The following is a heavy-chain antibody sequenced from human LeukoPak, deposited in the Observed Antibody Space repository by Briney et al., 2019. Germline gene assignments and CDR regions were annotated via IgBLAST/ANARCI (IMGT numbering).Heavy chain of an antibody. V-gene: IGHV3-33*01. Sequence: PGGSLRLSCAASGFTFSSYGMHWVRQAPGKGLEWVAVIWYDGSNKYYPDSVKGRFTISTDNSKNTLYLQMNSLRAEDTAVYYCARDPQLVLPFDYWGQGTLVTVSS. CDR1: GFTFSSYG. D-gene: IGHD6-13*01. J-gene: IGHJ4*02. CDR3: ARDPQLVLPFDY. CDR2: IWYDGSNK.